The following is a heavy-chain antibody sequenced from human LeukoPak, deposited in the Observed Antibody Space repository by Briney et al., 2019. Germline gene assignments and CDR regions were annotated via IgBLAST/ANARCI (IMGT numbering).Heavy chain of an antibody. D-gene: IGHD3-10*01. J-gene: IGHJ3*02. Sequence: PGGSLRLSCAASGFTFSSYAMSWVRQAPGQGLEWVSAISASDGRTYYADSVRGRFTISRDNFRTTLYVQMNNLRAEDTAVYYCVRDKRFPDDVFDIWGQGTMVTVSS. CDR1: GFTFSSYA. CDR3: VRDKRFPDDVFDI. V-gene: IGHV3-23*01. CDR2: ISASDGRT.